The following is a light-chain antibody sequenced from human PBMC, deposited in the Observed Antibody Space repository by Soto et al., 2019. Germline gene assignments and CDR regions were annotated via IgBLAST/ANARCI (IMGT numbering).Light chain of an antibody. CDR1: QYVGTR. Sequence: EIVLTQSPATLSSSPGETATLSCRASQYVGTRLAWYQHKPGQAPRLLIYYTSNRATGIPARFSGSGSGTDFTLTINSLAPEDFAVYYCQQRSNWPRTFGQGTKVDIK. V-gene: IGKV3-11*01. CDR3: QQRSNWPRT. J-gene: IGKJ1*01. CDR2: YTS.